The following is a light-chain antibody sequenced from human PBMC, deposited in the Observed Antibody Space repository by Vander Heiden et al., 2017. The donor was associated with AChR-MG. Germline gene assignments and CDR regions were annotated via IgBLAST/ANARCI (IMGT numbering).Light chain of an antibody. Sequence: DIQLTQSPSFLSASVGDRVTITCRASQGISSSLAWYQQKPGGAPKLLIYGASTLQTGVPSRFSGSGSGTEFTLIISSLQPEDFATYYCQQFSAYPWTFGQGTKVDIK. CDR2: GAS. J-gene: IGKJ1*01. CDR1: QGISSS. V-gene: IGKV1-9*01. CDR3: QQFSAYPWT.